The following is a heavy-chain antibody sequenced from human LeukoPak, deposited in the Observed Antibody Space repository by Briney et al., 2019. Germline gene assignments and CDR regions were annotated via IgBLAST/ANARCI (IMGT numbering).Heavy chain of an antibody. J-gene: IGHJ4*02. D-gene: IGHD5-18*01. V-gene: IGHV3-7*01. CDR2: INQGGSEK. Sequence: GGSLRLSCAASGFTFSSYWMSWVRQAPEKGLEWVANINQGGSEKYYVDSVKGLLTISRDNAKNSLYLQMNGMRAEDTAVYYCARDETALDSWGQGTLVTVSS. CDR1: GFTFSSYW. CDR3: ARDETALDS.